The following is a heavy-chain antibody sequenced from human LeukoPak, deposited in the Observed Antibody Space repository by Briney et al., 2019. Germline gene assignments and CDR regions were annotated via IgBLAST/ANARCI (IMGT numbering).Heavy chain of an antibody. V-gene: IGHV3-30-3*01. Sequence: PGRSLRLSCAASGFTFSSYAMHWVRQAPGKGLEWVAVISYDGSNKYYADSVKGRFTISRDNSKNTLYLQMNSLRAEDTAVYYCARENLESWSTIDYWGQGTLVTVSS. CDR2: ISYDGSNK. J-gene: IGHJ4*02. CDR3: ARENLESWSTIDY. D-gene: IGHD3-3*01. CDR1: GFTFSSYA.